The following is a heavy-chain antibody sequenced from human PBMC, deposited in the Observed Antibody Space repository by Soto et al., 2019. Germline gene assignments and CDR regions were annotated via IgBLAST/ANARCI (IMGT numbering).Heavy chain of an antibody. Sequence: GGSLRLSCAASGFTFSSYAMSWVRQAPGKGLEWVSAISGSGGSTYYADSVKGRFTISRDNSKNTLYLQMNSLRAEDTAVYYCAKDDPGIYYDSSGPDYWGQGTLVTVSS. J-gene: IGHJ4*02. CDR1: GFTFSSYA. CDR3: AKDDPGIYYDSSGPDY. V-gene: IGHV3-23*01. CDR2: ISGSGGST. D-gene: IGHD3-22*01.